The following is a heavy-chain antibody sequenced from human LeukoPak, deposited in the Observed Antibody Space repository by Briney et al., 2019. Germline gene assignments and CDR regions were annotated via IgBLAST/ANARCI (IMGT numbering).Heavy chain of an antibody. CDR1: GGSISTSNYY. D-gene: IGHD6-13*01. V-gene: IGHV4-39*07. Sequence: SETLSLTCTVSGGSISTSNYYWGWIRQPPGKGLEWIGSIYYSGSTYYNPSLKSRVTISVDTSKNQFSLKLSSVTAADTAVYYCARDLYSREDYWGQGTLVTVSS. CDR2: IYYSGST. J-gene: IGHJ4*02. CDR3: ARDLYSREDY.